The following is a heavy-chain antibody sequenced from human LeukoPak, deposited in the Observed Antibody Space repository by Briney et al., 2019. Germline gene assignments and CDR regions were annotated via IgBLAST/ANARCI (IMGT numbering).Heavy chain of an antibody. CDR3: ARDQAQGDILTGYYRKNDY. Sequence: GGSLRLSCAASGFTFSSYSMNWVRQAPGKGLERVSSISSSSSYIYYADSVKGRFTISRDNAKNSLYLQMNSLRAEDTAVYYCARDQAQGDILTGYYRKNDYWGQGTLVTVSS. CDR2: ISSSSSYI. D-gene: IGHD3-9*01. J-gene: IGHJ4*02. V-gene: IGHV3-21*01. CDR1: GFTFSSYS.